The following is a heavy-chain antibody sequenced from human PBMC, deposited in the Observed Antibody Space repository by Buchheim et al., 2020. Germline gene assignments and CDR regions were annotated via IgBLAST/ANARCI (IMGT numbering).Heavy chain of an antibody. CDR3: ARGGLGAYCSGDTCSNWFDP. J-gene: IGHJ5*02. Sequence: EVQLVESGGGLVQPGGSLRLSCAASGFIFNTYSMNWVRQAPGKGLEWVSFISSPSSTINYADSVKGRFTISRDNAKNSLYLQMNSLRAEDTAVYYCARGGLGAYCSGDTCSNWFDPWGQGTL. D-gene: IGHD2-15*01. CDR1: GFIFNTYS. V-gene: IGHV3-48*01. CDR2: ISSPSSTI.